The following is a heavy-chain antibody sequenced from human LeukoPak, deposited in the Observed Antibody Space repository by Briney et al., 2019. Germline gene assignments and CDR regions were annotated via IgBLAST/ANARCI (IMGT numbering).Heavy chain of an antibody. J-gene: IGHJ4*02. CDR3: AKSRQNRLDYFDY. CDR2: ISGSGGST. V-gene: IGHV3-23*01. Sequence: AGGSLRLSCAASGFTFSSYAMSWVRQAPGKGLEWVSAISGSGGSTYYADSVKGRFTISRDNSKNTLYLQMNSLRAEDTAVYYCAKSRQNRLDYFDYWGQGTLVTVSS. CDR1: GFTFSSYA. D-gene: IGHD2/OR15-2a*01.